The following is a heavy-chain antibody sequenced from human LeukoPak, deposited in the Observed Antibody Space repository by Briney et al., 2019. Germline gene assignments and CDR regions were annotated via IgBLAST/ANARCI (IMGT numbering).Heavy chain of an antibody. CDR1: GLTVSNFT. D-gene: IGHD2-15*01. CDR2: ITGSGGTT. V-gene: IGHV3-23*01. Sequence: GGSLRLSCAASGLTVSNFTMTWVRQAPGKGLEWVSSITGSGGTTYYADSVKGRFTISRDNSKNTLYLQMNSLRDADTALYYCATLKLSLGYYCYSGMDVWGQGTTVTVSS. J-gene: IGHJ6*02. CDR3: ATLKLSLGYYCYSGMDV.